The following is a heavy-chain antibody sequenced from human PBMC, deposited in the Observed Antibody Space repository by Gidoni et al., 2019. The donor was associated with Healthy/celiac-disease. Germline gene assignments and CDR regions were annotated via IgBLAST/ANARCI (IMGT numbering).Heavy chain of an antibody. V-gene: IGHV1-3*01. Sequence: QVQLVQSGAEVKKPGASVKVSCKASGYTFTSYAMHWVRQAPGQRLEWMGWINAGNGNTKYSQKFQGRVTITRDTSASTAYMELSSLRSEDTAVYYCARSSSSWYWYFDLWGRGTLVTVSS. D-gene: IGHD6-13*01. J-gene: IGHJ2*01. CDR3: ARSSSSWYWYFDL. CDR1: GYTFTSYA. CDR2: INAGNGNT.